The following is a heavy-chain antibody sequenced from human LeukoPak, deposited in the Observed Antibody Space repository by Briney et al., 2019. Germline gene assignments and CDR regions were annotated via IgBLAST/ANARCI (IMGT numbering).Heavy chain of an antibody. CDR3: ARVDLLTGYYFFDY. CDR2: IRGDNGNT. CDR1: GYTFSNYG. V-gene: IGHV1-18*01. Sequence: ASVKVSCKASGYTFSNYGISWVRQAPGQGLEWVGWIRGDNGNTNYAQKLQGRVTMTTDTPTSTAYMELRSLGSDETAVYYCARVDLLTGYYFFDYWGQGTLVTVSS. D-gene: IGHD3-9*01. J-gene: IGHJ4*02.